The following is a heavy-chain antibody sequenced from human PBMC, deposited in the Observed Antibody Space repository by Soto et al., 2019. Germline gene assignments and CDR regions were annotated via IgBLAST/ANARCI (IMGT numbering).Heavy chain of an antibody. CDR3: ARDGRVLFMVFTSGDCFDP. CDR2: ISAYNGNR. CDR1: GYTFTSYG. J-gene: IGHJ5*02. D-gene: IGHD3-10*01. Sequence: ASVKVSCKASGYTFTSYGISWVRQAPGQGLEWMGWISAYNGNRNYAQKLQGRVTMTTDTSTSTAYMELRSLRSDDTAVYYCARDGRVLFMVFTSGDCFDPCDKATL. V-gene: IGHV1-18*01.